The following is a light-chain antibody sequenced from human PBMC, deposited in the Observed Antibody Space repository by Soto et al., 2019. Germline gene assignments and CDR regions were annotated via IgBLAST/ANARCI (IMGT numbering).Light chain of an antibody. CDR3: QQYNNWPRT. V-gene: IGKV3-15*01. J-gene: IGKJ1*01. CDR1: QSVSSN. Sequence: TLLTQSPSTLSVPPGERATLSCRASQSVSSNLAWYQQKPGQAPRLLIYDASTRATGIPARFGGSGSGTEFTLTITSLQSEDFAVYYCQQYNNWPRTFGQGTKV. CDR2: DAS.